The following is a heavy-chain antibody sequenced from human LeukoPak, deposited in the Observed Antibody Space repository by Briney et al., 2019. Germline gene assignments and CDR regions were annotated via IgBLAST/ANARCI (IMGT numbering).Heavy chain of an antibody. D-gene: IGHD3-22*01. CDR2: ISSSGSTI. CDR3: ARDRWYYYDSSDYYHDAFDI. CDR1: GFTFSSYE. J-gene: IGHJ3*02. Sequence: GGSLRLSCAASGFTFSSYEMSWVRQAPGKGLEWVSYISSSGSTIYYADSVKGRFTISRDDAKNSLYLQMNSLRAEDTAVYYCARDRWYYYDSSDYYHDAFDIWGQGTMVTVSS. V-gene: IGHV3-48*03.